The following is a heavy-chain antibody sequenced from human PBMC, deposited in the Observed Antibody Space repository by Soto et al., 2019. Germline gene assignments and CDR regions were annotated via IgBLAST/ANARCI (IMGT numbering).Heavy chain of an antibody. J-gene: IGHJ4*02. V-gene: IGHV4-39*01. CDR2: VFYSGAT. Sequence: HLQLQESGPGLVKPSETLSLTCPVSGGSISSGTDHWGWIRQPPGKGLEWIGSVFYSGATYYNPSLKSRVTISVDTSKNQLSLRLSCVTAADTAIYYCARQNTSSVTHYFDSWGQGSLVTVSS. D-gene: IGHD6-6*01. CDR3: ARQNTSSVTHYFDS. CDR1: GGSISSGTDH.